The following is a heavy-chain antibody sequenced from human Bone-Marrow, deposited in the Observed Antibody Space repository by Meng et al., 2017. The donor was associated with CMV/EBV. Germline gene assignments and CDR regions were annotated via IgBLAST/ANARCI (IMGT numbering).Heavy chain of an antibody. CDR2: ISGSGGST. Sequence: GESLKISCEASGFPFSRYWMSWVRQAPGKGLEWVSAISGSGGSTYYADSVKGRFTISRDNAKNSLYLQMNSLRAEDTAVYYCARGVVDTAMVYAPSIGDNWFDPWGQGTLVTVSS. CDR1: GFPFSRYW. V-gene: IGHV3-23*01. D-gene: IGHD5-18*01. CDR3: ARGVVDTAMVYAPSIGDNWFDP. J-gene: IGHJ5*02.